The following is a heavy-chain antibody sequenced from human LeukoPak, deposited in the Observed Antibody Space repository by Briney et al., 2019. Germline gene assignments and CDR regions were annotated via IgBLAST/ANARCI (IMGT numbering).Heavy chain of an antibody. Sequence: PSQTLSLTCTVSGGSVTSGNYYWNWIRQPAGKGLEWIGRIYTNGGASYNPSLKSRVTISIDASKNQFSLKLSSVTAADTAVYYCAGEPLGYWGQGILVTVSS. V-gene: IGHV4-61*02. CDR3: AGEPLGY. CDR1: GGSVTSGNYY. CDR2: IYTNGGA. J-gene: IGHJ4*02.